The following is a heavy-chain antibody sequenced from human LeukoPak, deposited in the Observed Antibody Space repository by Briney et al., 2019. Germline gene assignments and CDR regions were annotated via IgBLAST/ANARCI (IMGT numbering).Heavy chain of an antibody. CDR2: IYYSGST. V-gene: IGHV4-59*01. CDR3: ARANSSASLPTLLSDLDL. Sequence: PSETLSLTCTASGGSISSYYRSWVRQPPGKGLEWIGYIYYSGSTNYNPSLKSRVTISVDTSNHQFSLKLITVTAAASAAYYDARANSSASLPTLLSDLDLWGQGTLVTVSS. J-gene: IGHJ5*02. CDR1: GGSISSYY. D-gene: IGHD6-19*01.